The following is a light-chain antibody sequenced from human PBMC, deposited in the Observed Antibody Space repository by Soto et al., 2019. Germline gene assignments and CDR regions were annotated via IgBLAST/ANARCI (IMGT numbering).Light chain of an antibody. V-gene: IGLV1-47*02. CDR3: AAWDDSLKGV. CDR2: NNN. CDR1: TSNIGSNF. Sequence: QSVLTQSPSVSGTPGQRVTISCSGSTSNIGSNFVYWYQQLPGTAPKLLICNNNQRPSGVPDRFSGSKSGTSASLAISGLRSEDEADYYCAAWDDSLKGVFGGGTQLTVL. J-gene: IGLJ2*01.